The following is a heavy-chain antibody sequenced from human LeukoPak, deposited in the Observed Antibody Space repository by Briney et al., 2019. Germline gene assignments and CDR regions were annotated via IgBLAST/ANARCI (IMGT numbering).Heavy chain of an antibody. CDR1: GFTFSSYW. Sequence: QPGGSLRLSCAASGFTFSSYWMSWVRQAPGKGLEWVANIKQDGTEILYMDSVKGRFTISRDNAKNSLFLQMNSLRVEDTAVYYCARDRVTYSHGYTCFDYWGQGTLVTVSS. D-gene: IGHD5-18*01. V-gene: IGHV3-7*01. J-gene: IGHJ4*02. CDR3: ARDRVTYSHGYTCFDY. CDR2: IKQDGTEI.